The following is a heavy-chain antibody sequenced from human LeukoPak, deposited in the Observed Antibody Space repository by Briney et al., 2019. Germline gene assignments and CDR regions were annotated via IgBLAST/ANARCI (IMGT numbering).Heavy chain of an antibody. CDR1: GGTFSSYA. V-gene: IGHV1-69*13. J-gene: IGHJ6*02. D-gene: IGHD5-18*01. CDR3: ARDFHSYGYFPYYYGMDV. CDR2: IIPIFGTA. Sequence: SVKVSCKASGGTFSSYAISWVRQAPGQGLEWMGGIIPIFGTANYAQKFQGRVTITADESTSTAYMELSSLRSEDTAVYYCARDFHSYGYFPYYYGMDVWGQGTTVTVSS.